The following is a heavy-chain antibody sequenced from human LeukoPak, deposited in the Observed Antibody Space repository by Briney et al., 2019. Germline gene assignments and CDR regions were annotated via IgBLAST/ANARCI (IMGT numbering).Heavy chain of an antibody. CDR1: GFRFSDFS. CDR2: ISDSGRPT. D-gene: IGHD5-18*01. CDR3: ARHDSFIPF. V-gene: IGHV3-23*01. J-gene: IGHJ4*02. Sequence: GGSLTLSCVASGFRFSDFSMSWVRQAPGKGLEWVSCISDSGRPTYYTDSVKGRCTLSRHTSKNTVNLQLNNVRAGERALYFCARHDSFIPFWGQGMQVTVSS.